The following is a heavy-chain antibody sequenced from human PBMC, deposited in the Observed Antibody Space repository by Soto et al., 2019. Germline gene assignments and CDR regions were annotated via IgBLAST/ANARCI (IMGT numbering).Heavy chain of an antibody. CDR2: INPNSGGT. CDR1: GYTFTGYY. Sequence: ASVKVSCKASGYTFTGYYMHWVRQAPGQGLEWMGWINPNSGGTNYAQKFRGRVTMTRDTSISTAYMELSRLRSDDTAVYYCARGNYDFWSGYYADWFDPWGQGTLVTVYS. J-gene: IGHJ5*02. CDR3: ARGNYDFWSGYYADWFDP. V-gene: IGHV1-2*02. D-gene: IGHD3-3*01.